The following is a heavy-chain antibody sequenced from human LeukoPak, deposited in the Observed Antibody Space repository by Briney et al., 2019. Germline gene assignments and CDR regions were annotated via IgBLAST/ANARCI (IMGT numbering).Heavy chain of an antibody. CDR1: GGTFSSYA. Sequence: GASVKVSCKASGGTFSSYAISWVRQAPGQGLEWMGIINPSGGSTSYAQKFQGRVTMTRDTSTSTAYMELSSLRSEDTAVYYCARSGNIAAAGTFDYWGQGTLVTVSS. D-gene: IGHD6-13*01. CDR3: ARSGNIAAAGTFDY. V-gene: IGHV1-46*01. J-gene: IGHJ4*02. CDR2: INPSGGST.